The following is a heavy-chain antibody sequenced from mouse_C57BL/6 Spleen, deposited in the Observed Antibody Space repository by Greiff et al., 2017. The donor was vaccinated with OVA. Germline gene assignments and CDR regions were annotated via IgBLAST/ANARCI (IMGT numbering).Heavy chain of an antibody. V-gene: IGHV8-8*01. Sequence: QVTLKVSGPGILQPSQTLSLTCSFSGFSLSTFGMGVGWIRQPSGKGLEWLAHIWWDDDKYYNPALKSRPTISKDTSKNQVFLKIANVDTADTATYYCARIPTYDSNYGYAMDYWGQGTSVTVSS. CDR1: GFSLSTFGMG. CDR2: IWWDDDK. J-gene: IGHJ4*01. CDR3: ARIPTYDSNYGYAMDY. D-gene: IGHD2-5*01.